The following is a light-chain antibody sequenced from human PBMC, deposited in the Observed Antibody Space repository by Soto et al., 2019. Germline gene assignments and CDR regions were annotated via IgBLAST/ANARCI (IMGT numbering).Light chain of an antibody. CDR1: QGISDY. V-gene: IGKV1-9*01. CDR2: AAS. J-gene: IGKJ4*01. Sequence: DIQLTQSPSFLSASVGDRVTITCRASQGISDYLAWYQQKPGKAPKLLIYAASTLQSGVPSRFSGSGSGTEFTLTVSGLQPEDFATYFCQQLNTYPPLCFGGGTNVEIK. CDR3: QQLNTYPPLC.